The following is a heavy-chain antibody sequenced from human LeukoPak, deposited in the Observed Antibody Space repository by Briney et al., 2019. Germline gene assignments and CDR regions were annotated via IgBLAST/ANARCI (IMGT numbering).Heavy chain of an antibody. J-gene: IGHJ3*02. V-gene: IGHV3-21*04. CDR1: GFTFSSYS. CDR3: AKDLVVVPAAMWGYGFDI. Sequence: GSLRLSCAASGFTFSSYSMNWVRQAPGKGLEWVSSISSSSSYIYYADSVKGRFTISRDNAKNSLYLQMNSLRAEDTAVYYCAKDLVVVPAAMWGYGFDIWGQGTMVTVSS. CDR2: ISSSSSYI. D-gene: IGHD2-2*01.